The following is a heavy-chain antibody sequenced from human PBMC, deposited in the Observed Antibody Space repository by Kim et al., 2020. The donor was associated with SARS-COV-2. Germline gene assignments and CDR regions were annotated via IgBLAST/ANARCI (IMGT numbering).Heavy chain of an antibody. CDR3: ARDRVGSVRGVIALGWFDP. D-gene: IGHD3-10*01. Sequence: SETLSLTCAVYGGSFSGYYWSWIRQPPGKGLEWIGEINHSGSTNYNPSLKSRVTISVDTSKNQFSLKLSSVTAADTAVYYCARDRVGSVRGVIALGWFDPWGQGTLVTVSS. V-gene: IGHV4-34*01. CDR2: INHSGST. J-gene: IGHJ5*02. CDR1: GGSFSGYY.